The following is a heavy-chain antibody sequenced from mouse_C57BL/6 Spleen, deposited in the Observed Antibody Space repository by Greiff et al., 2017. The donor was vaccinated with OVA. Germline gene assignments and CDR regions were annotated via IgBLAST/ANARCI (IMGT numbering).Heavy chain of an antibody. CDR1: GYSFTSYY. D-gene: IGHD2-10*02. Sequence: VQLQQSGPELVKPGASVKISCKASGYSFTSYYIHWVKQRPGQGLEWIGWIYPGSGNTKYNEKFKGKATLTADTSSSTAYMQLSSLTSEDSAVYYCGRGPYGYFDYWGQGTTLTVSS. CDR2: IYPGSGNT. CDR3: GRGPYGYFDY. J-gene: IGHJ2*01. V-gene: IGHV1-66*01.